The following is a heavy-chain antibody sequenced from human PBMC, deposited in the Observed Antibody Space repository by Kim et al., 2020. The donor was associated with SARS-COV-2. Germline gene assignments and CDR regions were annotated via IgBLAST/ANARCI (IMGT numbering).Heavy chain of an antibody. CDR2: ISSSGSTI. CDR3: AGTQKRYYYYGMDV. J-gene: IGHJ6*02. CDR1: GFTFSDYY. Sequence: GGSLRLSCAASGFTFSDYYMSWIRQAPGKGLEWVSYISSSGSTIYYADSVKGRFTISRDNAKNSLYLQMNSLRAEDTAVYYCAGTQKRYYYYGMDVWGQGTTVTVSS. V-gene: IGHV3-11*01.